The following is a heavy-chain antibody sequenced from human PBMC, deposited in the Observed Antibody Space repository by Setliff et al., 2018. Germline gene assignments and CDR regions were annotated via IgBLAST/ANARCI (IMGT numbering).Heavy chain of an antibody. D-gene: IGHD5-12*01. Sequence: GGSLRLSCVASGFTFSSYTMHWVRQAPGKGLEWVSSISFSSSSISYASSVKGRFTISRDSAKNSLFLQMKSLRAEDTAVYYCARAGGYDFHHLDYWGQGILVTVSS. CDR3: ARAGGYDFHHLDY. J-gene: IGHJ4*02. CDR2: ISFSSSSI. CDR1: GFTFSSYT. V-gene: IGHV3-21*01.